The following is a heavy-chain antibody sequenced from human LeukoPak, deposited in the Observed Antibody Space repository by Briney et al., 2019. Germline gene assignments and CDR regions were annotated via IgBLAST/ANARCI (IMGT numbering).Heavy chain of an antibody. D-gene: IGHD6-19*01. CDR1: GYTFTGYY. Sequence: GASVNVSCKASGYTFTGYYMHWVRQAPGQGLEWMGWINPNSGGTNYALKFQGRVTMTRNMSTSTVYMELSSLRSEDTAVYYCAAYSSGWSEGGEFLGYWGQGTLVTVSS. V-gene: IGHV1-2*02. CDR2: INPNSGGT. CDR3: AAYSSGWSEGGEFLGY. J-gene: IGHJ4*02.